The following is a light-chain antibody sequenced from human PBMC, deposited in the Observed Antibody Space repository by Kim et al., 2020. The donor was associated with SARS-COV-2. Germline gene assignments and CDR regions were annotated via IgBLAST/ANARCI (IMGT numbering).Light chain of an antibody. V-gene: IGLV3-19*01. CDR3: NSRGSNDNVL. Sequence: SSELTQDPAVSVALGQTVRITCQGDSLRSYYANWYQQKPGQAPIVFIYGKNNRPSGIPDRFSGSSSGDTASLTITGTQAGDEADYYCNSRGSNDNVLFGGGTQLTVL. CDR1: SLRSYY. CDR2: GKN. J-gene: IGLJ2*01.